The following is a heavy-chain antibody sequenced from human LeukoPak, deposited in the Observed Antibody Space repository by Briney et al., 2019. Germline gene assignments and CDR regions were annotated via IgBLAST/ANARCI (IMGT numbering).Heavy chain of an antibody. V-gene: IGHV3-30-3*01. D-gene: IGHD3-16*01. Sequence: PGGSLRLSCAASGFTFSSYAMHWVRQAPGKGLEWVAVISYDGSNKYYADSVKGRFTISRDNSKNTLYLQMNSLRAEDTAVYYCASLYPFDYWGQGTLVTVSS. CDR3: ASLYPFDY. CDR1: GFTFSSYA. J-gene: IGHJ4*02. CDR2: ISYDGSNK.